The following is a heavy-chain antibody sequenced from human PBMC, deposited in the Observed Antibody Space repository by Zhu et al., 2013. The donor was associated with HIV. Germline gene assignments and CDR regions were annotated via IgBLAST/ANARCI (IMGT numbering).Heavy chain of an antibody. Sequence: QVQLVQSGAEVRKPGSSVKVSCKASGGTLSGYAISWVRQAPGQGLEWMGGINAIFGTANYAQKFRGRVTITADESTSTAYMELSSLTSEDTAVYYCARGVVVPAVRGNMDVWGQGTTVTVSS. CDR2: INAIFGTA. CDR3: ARGVVVPAVRGNMDV. V-gene: IGHV1-69*01. CDR1: GGTLSGYA. J-gene: IGHJ6*02. D-gene: IGHD2-2*01.